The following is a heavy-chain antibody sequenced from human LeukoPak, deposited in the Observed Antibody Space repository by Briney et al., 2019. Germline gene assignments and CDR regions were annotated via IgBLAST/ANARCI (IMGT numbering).Heavy chain of an antibody. Sequence: GGSLRLSCAASGFTFSSYSMNWVRQAPGKGLEWVSYISSSSTTIYYADSVKDRFTISRDNAKNSLFLQMNSLRSEDTAVYYCAREPHGNYHTPGDYWGQGTLVTVSS. CDR1: GFTFSSYS. CDR3: AREPHGNYHTPGDY. CDR2: ISSSSTTI. V-gene: IGHV3-48*04. D-gene: IGHD1-7*01. J-gene: IGHJ4*02.